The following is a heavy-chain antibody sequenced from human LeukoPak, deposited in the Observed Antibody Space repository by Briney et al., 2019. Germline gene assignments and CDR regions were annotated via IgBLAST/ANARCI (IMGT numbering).Heavy chain of an antibody. CDR2: IYYSGST. J-gene: IGHJ6*02. CDR1: GGSISSYY. CDR3: ARIVVPAANTDYYGMDV. V-gene: IGHV4-59*12. D-gene: IGHD2-2*01. Sequence: PSETLSLTCTVSGGSISSYYWSWIRQPPGKGLEWIGYIYYSGSTNYNPSLKSRVTISVDTSKNQFSLKLSSVTAADTAVYYCARIVVPAANTDYYGMDVWGQGTTVTVSS.